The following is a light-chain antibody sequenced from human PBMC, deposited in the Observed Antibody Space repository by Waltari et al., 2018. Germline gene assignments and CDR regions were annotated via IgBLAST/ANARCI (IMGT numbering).Light chain of an antibody. Sequence: VILTQSPATLSLSPGERATLSCRASQRVSSYLAWYQQKPGQAPRLLIYGASSRATGIPDRFSGSRSGTEFTLTISSLEPEDFAVYYCQKYSSSPYSFGQGTKVEIK. CDR1: QRVSSY. J-gene: IGKJ2*03. CDR3: QKYSSSPYS. CDR2: GAS. V-gene: IGKV3-20*01.